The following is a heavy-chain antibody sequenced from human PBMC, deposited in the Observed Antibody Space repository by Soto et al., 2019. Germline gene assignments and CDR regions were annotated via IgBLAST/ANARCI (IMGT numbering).Heavy chain of an antibody. Sequence: SETLSLTCTVSGGSISSSSYYWGWIRQPPGKGLEWIGSIYYSGSTYYNPSLKSRVTISVDTSKNQFSLKLSSVTAADTAVYYCARGYSSTNWFDPWGQGTLVTVS. CDR2: IYYSGST. V-gene: IGHV4-39*01. CDR1: GGSISSSSYY. J-gene: IGHJ5*02. D-gene: IGHD5-18*01. CDR3: ARGYSSTNWFDP.